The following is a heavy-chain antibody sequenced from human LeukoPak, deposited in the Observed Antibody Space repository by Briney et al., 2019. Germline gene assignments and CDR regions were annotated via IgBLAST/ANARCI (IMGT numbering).Heavy chain of an antibody. D-gene: IGHD5-12*01. J-gene: IGHJ4*02. CDR2: IKKDGSEK. V-gene: IGHV3-7*01. Sequence: GGSLRLSCAASGFTFSSHWMSWVRQAPGKGLEWVANIKKDGSEKYYVDAVKGRFTISRDNAKTSLYLQMNSLRAEDTAVYYCARGPSGYHNTGGQGTLVTVSS. CDR1: GFTFSSHW. CDR3: ARGPSGYHNT.